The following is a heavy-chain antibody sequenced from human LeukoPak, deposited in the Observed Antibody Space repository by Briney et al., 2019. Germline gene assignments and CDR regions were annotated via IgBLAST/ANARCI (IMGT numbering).Heavy chain of an antibody. V-gene: IGHV3-30*18. Sequence: GGPLRLSCAAFGFTFSSYGMHWVRQAPGKGLEWVAVISYDGRNKDYADSVKGRFTISRDNSKNTLYLQMNSLRAEDTAVYYCAKDRYGSGIGYFDYWGQGTLVTVSS. CDR2: ISYDGRNK. J-gene: IGHJ4*02. CDR3: AKDRYGSGIGYFDY. CDR1: GFTFSSYG. D-gene: IGHD3-10*01.